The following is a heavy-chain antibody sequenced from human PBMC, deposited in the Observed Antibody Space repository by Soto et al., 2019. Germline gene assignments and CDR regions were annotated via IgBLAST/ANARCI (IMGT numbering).Heavy chain of an antibody. Sequence: GGSVRLSCAASGFTFSSFGIHWVRQAPGKGLEWVAVISYDVMDKNYADSVKGRFTISRENSKNMVYLQMNSLRAEDTAVYYCAKDLREMATIRPDFWGQGILVTVSS. D-gene: IGHD5-12*01. CDR2: ISYDVMDK. V-gene: IGHV3-30*18. CDR1: GFTFSSFG. CDR3: AKDLREMATIRPDF. J-gene: IGHJ4*02.